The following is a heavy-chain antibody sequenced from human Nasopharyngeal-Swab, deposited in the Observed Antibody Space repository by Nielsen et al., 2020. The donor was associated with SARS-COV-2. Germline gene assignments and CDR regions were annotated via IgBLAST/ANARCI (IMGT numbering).Heavy chain of an antibody. CDR2: IIPLFEKT. CDR3: AREGEEDDGTGWTRGGYFDL. J-gene: IGHJ4*02. CDR1: GGTFGTYT. V-gene: IGHV1-69*13. D-gene: IGHD3/OR15-3a*01. Sequence: PSVKVSCKAPGGTFGTYTISWVRHAPGQGLEWLGGIIPLFEKTDYAQRFQGRVTFTADESTTTAYMELSSLGSEDTAVYYCAREGEEDDGTGWTRGGYFDLWGQGTQVTVTS.